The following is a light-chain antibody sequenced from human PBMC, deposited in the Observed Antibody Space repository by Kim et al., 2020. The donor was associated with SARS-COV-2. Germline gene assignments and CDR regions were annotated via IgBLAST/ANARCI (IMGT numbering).Light chain of an antibody. V-gene: IGKV3-15*01. CDR2: GTS. Sequence: VSPGKGATLSCRASQTVTNNLAWYQQKPGQAPRLLIYGTSTRATGIPARFSGSGSGTEFTLTISSLQSEDFALFYCQQYHSQPITFGGGTKVDIK. CDR3: QQYHSQPIT. CDR1: QTVTNN. J-gene: IGKJ4*01.